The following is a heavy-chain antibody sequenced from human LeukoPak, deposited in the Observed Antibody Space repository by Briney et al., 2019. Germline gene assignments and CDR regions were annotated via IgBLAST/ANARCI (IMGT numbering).Heavy chain of an antibody. CDR1: GGSISSGYG. J-gene: IGHJ4*02. Sequence: SEALSLTCAVSGGSISSGYGWSWIGQLPGRGLGWFGVFYHIGGINYNQSLKSRVTISVDKSKNQFSLKVNSVTAADTAVYYCAKRLLPGGFDYWGQGTLVTVSS. D-gene: IGHD5-12*01. CDR2: FYHIGGI. V-gene: IGHV4-4*02. CDR3: AKRLLPGGFDY.